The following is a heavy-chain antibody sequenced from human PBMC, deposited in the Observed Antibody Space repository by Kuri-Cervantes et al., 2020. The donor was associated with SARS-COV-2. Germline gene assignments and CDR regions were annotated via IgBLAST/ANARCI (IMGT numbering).Heavy chain of an antibody. CDR2: IRSKAYGGTT. CDR3: TRLYDFWSGYYPPFDYYYYGMDV. J-gene: IGHJ6*02. D-gene: IGHD3-3*01. Sequence: GESLKISCTASGFTFGDHAISWFRQAPGKGLEWVGFIRSKAYGGTTEYAASVKGRFTISRDDSKSIAYLQMNSLKTEDTAVYYCTRLYDFWSGYYPPFDYYYYGMDVWGQGTTVTVSS. V-gene: IGHV3-49*03. CDR1: GFTFGDHA.